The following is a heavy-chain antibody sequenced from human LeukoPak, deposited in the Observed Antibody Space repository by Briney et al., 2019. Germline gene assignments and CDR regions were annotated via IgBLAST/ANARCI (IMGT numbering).Heavy chain of an antibody. CDR1: GYNFTTYW. CDR2: IYAGDSET. D-gene: IGHD2-15*01. Sequence: GESLKISCKHSGYNFTTYWIGWVRQMPGKGLEWMGVIYAGDSETRYSPSFQGQVTISADKSIRTAYLQWSSLQASDTAMHYCARRLVLAATFAFDIWGQGTMVTVSS. V-gene: IGHV5-51*01. CDR3: ARRLVLAATFAFDI. J-gene: IGHJ3*02.